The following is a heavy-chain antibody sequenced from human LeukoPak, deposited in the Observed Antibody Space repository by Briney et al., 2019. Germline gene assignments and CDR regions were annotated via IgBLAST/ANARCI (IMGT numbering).Heavy chain of an antibody. J-gene: IGHJ4*02. CDR1: GGTFSSYA. CDR2: IIPILGIA. CDR3: ARDNGDGSTWRDPYYFDY. V-gene: IGHV1-69*04. D-gene: IGHD5-24*01. Sequence: EASVKVSCKASGGTFSSYAISWVRQAPGQGLEWMGRIIPILGIANYAQKFQGRVTITTDESTSTAYMELSSLRSEDTAVYYCARDNGDGSTWRDPYYFDYWGQGTLVTVSS.